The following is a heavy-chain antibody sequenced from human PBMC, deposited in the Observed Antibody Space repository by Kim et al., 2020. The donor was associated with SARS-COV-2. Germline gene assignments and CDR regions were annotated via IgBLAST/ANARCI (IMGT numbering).Heavy chain of an antibody. CDR1: GYTFTSYG. Sequence: ASVKVSCKASGYTFTSYGISWVRQAPGQRLEWMGWISAYNGNTNYAQKLQGRVTMTTDTSTSTAYMELRSLRSDDTAVYYCARADYDILTGYVPAGYWGQGTLVTVSS. J-gene: IGHJ4*02. CDR2: ISAYNGNT. D-gene: IGHD3-9*01. V-gene: IGHV1-18*01. CDR3: ARADYDILTGYVPAGY.